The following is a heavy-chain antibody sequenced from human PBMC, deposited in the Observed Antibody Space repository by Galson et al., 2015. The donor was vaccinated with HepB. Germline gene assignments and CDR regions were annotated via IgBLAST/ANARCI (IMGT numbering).Heavy chain of an antibody. CDR1: GFSFGSYG. CDR2: NWHDGSNK. J-gene: IGHJ6*02. V-gene: IGHV3-33*01. CDR3: ARVSGWYLWYDYGMDV. D-gene: IGHD6-19*01. Sequence: SLRLTCAASGFSFGSYGMHWVRQAPGKGLEWVALNWHDGSNKYYADAVKRRFTISRDNSKNTQYLQMNSLRVEDTAVYYCARVSGWYLWYDYGMDVWGQGTTVTVSS.